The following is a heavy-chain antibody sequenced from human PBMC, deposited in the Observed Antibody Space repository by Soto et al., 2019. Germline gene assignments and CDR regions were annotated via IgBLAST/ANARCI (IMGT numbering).Heavy chain of an antibody. J-gene: IGHJ5*02. Sequence: SVKVSCKASGYTFTSYGISWVRQAPGQGLEWMGWISAYNGNTNYAQKLQGRVTMTTDTSTSTAYMELRSLRSDDTAVYYCARVRITGTTRNWFDPWGQGTLVTVSS. D-gene: IGHD1-20*01. CDR1: GYTFTSYG. CDR3: ARVRITGTTRNWFDP. CDR2: ISAYNGNT. V-gene: IGHV1-18*01.